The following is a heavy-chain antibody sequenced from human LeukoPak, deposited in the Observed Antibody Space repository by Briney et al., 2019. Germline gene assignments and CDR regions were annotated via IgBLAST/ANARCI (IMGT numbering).Heavy chain of an antibody. J-gene: IGHJ4*02. D-gene: IGHD3-3*01. CDR1: GYTFTGYY. Sequence: ASVKVSCKASGYTFTGYYMHWVRQAPGQGLEWMGWINPNSGGTNYAQKFQGRVTMTRDTSISTAYMELSRLRSDDTAVYYCARTYPPYWITIFGVVNYYFDYWGQGTLVTVSS. CDR2: INPNSGGT. V-gene: IGHV1-2*02. CDR3: ARTYPPYWITIFGVVNYYFDY.